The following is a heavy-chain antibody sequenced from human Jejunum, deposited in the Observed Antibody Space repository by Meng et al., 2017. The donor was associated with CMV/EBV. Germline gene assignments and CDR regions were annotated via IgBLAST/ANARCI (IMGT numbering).Heavy chain of an antibody. CDR2: VYYDGST. CDR1: GDSINTRHYD. D-gene: IGHD6-13*01. J-gene: IGHJ4*02. V-gene: IGHV4-39*07. CDR3: VRVVWAAAGDFEY. Sequence: QLQLRESGLGLLKALDSPSLSCTVSGDSINTRHYDWGWIRQSPGKGLEWIGSVYYDGSTYYSPTLKTRVSTSIDTSKNQFFLKVNSVTAADTAVYYCVRVVWAAAGDFEYWGQGTLVTVSS.